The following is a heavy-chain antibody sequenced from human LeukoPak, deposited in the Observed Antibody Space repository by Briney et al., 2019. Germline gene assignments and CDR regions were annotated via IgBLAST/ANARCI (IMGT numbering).Heavy chain of an antibody. J-gene: IGHJ6*03. D-gene: IGHD3-3*01. V-gene: IGHV1-69*05. CDR1: GGTFSSYA. Sequence: ASVKVSCKASGGTFSSYAISWVRQAPGQGLEWMGGIIPIFGTANYAQKFQGRVTITTDESTSTAYMELSSLRSEDTAVYYCAAISTILGVAPTYYYYMDVWGKGTTVTVSS. CDR2: IIPIFGTA. CDR3: AAISTILGVAPTYYYYMDV.